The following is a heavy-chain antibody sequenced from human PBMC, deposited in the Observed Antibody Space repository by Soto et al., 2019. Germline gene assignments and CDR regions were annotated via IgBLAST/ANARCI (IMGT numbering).Heavy chain of an antibody. CDR3: ESVVLGATRQTGSDH. D-gene: IGHD1-26*01. V-gene: IGHV4-39*01. Sequence: SETLSLTCSVSHGSITSGDYFWAWIRQLPGKGLEFIGSVHSSGGTYYSPSLKSRASISIDKSKNQFSLKLTSVNAGDTAVYFCESVVLGATRQTGSDHWGQGTLVTVSS. J-gene: IGHJ4*02. CDR1: HGSITSGDYF. CDR2: VHSSGGT.